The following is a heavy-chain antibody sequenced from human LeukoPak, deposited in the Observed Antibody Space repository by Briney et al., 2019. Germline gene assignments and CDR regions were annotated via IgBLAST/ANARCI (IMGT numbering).Heavy chain of an antibody. CDR3: ASQYWVPAAFYYAFNV. J-gene: IGHJ6*04. Sequence: SVKVSCKAPGDTFSNYAISWVRQAPGQGLEWMGAIIPAFGTTNYAQKFQGRVTITADTYSTTSYMELSSLTSEDTAIYYCASQYWVPAAFYYAFNVWGKGTTVSVSS. CDR1: GDTFSNYA. V-gene: IGHV1-69*06. CDR2: IIPAFGTT. D-gene: IGHD2-2*01.